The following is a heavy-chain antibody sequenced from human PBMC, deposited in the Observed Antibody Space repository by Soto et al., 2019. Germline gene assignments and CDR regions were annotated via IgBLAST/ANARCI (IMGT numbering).Heavy chain of an antibody. CDR3: ARGLILWFGDLSRRGGYYYCMGV. D-gene: IGHD3-10*01. CDR1: GGSFSGYQ. Sequence: QVQLQQWGAGLLKPSETLSLTCAVYGGSFSGYQWSWIRQTPGKGLEWIGEINDSGNINFNPSLKSRVTILLDTPKKQISLKLSSVTAADSAVYYCARGLILWFGDLSRRGGYYYCMGVWGKGTTVTVSS. J-gene: IGHJ6*03. CDR2: INDSGNI. V-gene: IGHV4-34*01.